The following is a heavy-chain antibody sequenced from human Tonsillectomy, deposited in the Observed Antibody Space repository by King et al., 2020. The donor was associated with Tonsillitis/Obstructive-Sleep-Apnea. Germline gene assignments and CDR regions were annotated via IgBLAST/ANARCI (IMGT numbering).Heavy chain of an antibody. J-gene: IGHJ4*02. CDR2: IWYDGSNE. CDR1: GFTFSTYG. CDR3: VGFCGAARTFDY. V-gene: IGHV3-33*03. D-gene: IGHD6-6*01. Sequence: VQLVESGGGVVQPGRSLRLSCAASGFTFSTYGMHWVRQAPGKGLEWVAVIWYDGSNEHYADSVKGRFTISRDNSKNTLYLQLNSLRAEDTAVYYCVGFCGAARTFDYWGQGTLVTVSS.